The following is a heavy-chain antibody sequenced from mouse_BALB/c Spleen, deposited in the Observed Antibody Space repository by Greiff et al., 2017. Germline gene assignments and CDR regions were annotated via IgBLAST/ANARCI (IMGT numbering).Heavy chain of an antibody. Sequence: EVQLQESGAELVRSGASVKLSCTASGFNIKDYYMHWVKQRPEQGLEWIGWIDPENGDTEYAPKFQGKATMTADTSSNTAYLQLSSLTSEDTAVYYCNAPYYYGSSPAWFAYWGQGTLVTVSA. CDR1: GFNIKDYY. CDR2: IDPENGDT. CDR3: NAPYYYGSSPAWFAY. D-gene: IGHD1-1*01. J-gene: IGHJ3*01. V-gene: IGHV14-4*02.